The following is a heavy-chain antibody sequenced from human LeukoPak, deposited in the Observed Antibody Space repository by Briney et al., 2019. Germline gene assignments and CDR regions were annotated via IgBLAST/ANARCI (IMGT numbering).Heavy chain of an antibody. V-gene: IGHV3-30*18. D-gene: IGHD3-3*01. J-gene: IGHJ6*02. CDR2: ISYDGSNK. CDR1: GFTFSSYG. Sequence: HPGRSLRLSCAASGFTFSSYGMHWVRQAPGKGLEWVAVISYDGSNKYYADSVKGRFTISRDNSKNTLYLQMNSLRAEDTAVYYCANSYYDFWSGPRPSYYSYGMDVWGQGTTVTVSS. CDR3: ANSYYDFWSGPRPSYYSYGMDV.